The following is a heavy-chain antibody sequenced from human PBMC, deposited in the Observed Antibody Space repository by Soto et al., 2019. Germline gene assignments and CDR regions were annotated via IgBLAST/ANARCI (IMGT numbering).Heavy chain of an antibody. CDR3: ARAAEWLYNWFDP. CDR1: GGSISSYY. V-gene: IGHV4-59*01. CDR2: IYYSGST. Sequence: SLTCTVSGGSISSYYWSWIRQPPGKGLEWIGYIYYSGSTNYNPSLKSRVTISVDTSKNQFSLKLSSVTAADTAVYYCARAAEWLYNWFDPWGQGTLVTVSS. J-gene: IGHJ5*02. D-gene: IGHD3-3*01.